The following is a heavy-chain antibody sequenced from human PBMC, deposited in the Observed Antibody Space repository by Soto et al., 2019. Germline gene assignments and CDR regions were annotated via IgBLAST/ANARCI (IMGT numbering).Heavy chain of an antibody. J-gene: IGHJ4*02. D-gene: IGHD2-15*01. Sequence: PGGSLRLSCAVSGFIVSDNCLTWVRQPPGKGLEWVSVIYAGGDTFYADSVKGRFTISRDTSENMVYLQMRSLRVEDTAVYYCARGLGLCSGGACYEYWGQGTVVTVSS. V-gene: IGHV3-53*03. CDR1: GFIVSDNC. CDR3: ARGLGLCSGGACYEY. CDR2: IYAGGDT.